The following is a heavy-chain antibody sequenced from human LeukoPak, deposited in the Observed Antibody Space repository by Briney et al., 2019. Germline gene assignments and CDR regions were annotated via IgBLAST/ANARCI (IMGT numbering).Heavy chain of an antibody. CDR3: AKHGGSWTFDS. Sequence: PSEILSLTCTVSGGSISSYYWSWIRQPPGKGLEWIGYIDYSGSTHYNPSHKSRVTMSVDTSKNQFFLKLSSVTAADTAVYYCAKHGGSWTFDSWGQGTLVTVSS. J-gene: IGHJ4*02. CDR2: IDYSGST. CDR1: GGSISSYY. D-gene: IGHD6-13*01. V-gene: IGHV4-59*08.